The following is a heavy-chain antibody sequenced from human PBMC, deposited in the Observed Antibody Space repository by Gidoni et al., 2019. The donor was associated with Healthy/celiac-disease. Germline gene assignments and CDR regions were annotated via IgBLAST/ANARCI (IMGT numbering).Heavy chain of an antibody. CDR2: MNPNSGNT. J-gene: IGHJ6*02. CDR1: GSTFTSYY. CDR3: ARGRYRSSWYGSYYYYYGMDV. V-gene: IGHV1-8*01. Sequence: QVQLVQSGAAVKKTGASVKVSCKASGSTFTSYYINCVRQATGQGLEWMGWMNPNSGNTRYAQKLQGRVTMTRNNSISTAYMELSSLRSEYTAVYYCARGRYRSSWYGSYYYYYGMDVWGQGTTVTVSS. D-gene: IGHD6-13*01.